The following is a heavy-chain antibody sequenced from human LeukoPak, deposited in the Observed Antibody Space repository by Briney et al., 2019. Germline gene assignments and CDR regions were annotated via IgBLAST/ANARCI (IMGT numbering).Heavy chain of an antibody. D-gene: IGHD3-10*01. Sequence: GASVKVSCKASGGTFSSYAISWVRQAPGQGLEWMGGIIPIFGTPNYAQKFQGRVTITADESTSTAYMELSSLRSEDTAVYYCARAAYYGSGSLNPRGYNWNQPWFDPWGQGTLVTVSS. CDR2: IIPIFGTP. V-gene: IGHV1-69*13. CDR1: GGTFSSYA. CDR3: ARAAYYGSGSLNPRGYNWNQPWFDP. J-gene: IGHJ5*02.